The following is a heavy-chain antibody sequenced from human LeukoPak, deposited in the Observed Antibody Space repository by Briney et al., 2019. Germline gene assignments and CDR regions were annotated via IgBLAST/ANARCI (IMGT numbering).Heavy chain of an antibody. CDR1: GGSFSGYY. V-gene: IGHV4-34*01. J-gene: IGHJ4*02. CDR3: ARVVESSGWSADY. D-gene: IGHD6-19*01. CDR2: INHSGST. Sequence: SPSETLSLTCAVYGGSFSGYYWSWIRQPPGKGLEWIGEINHSGSTNYNPSLKSRVTISVDTSKNQFSLKLSSVTAADTAVYYCARVVESSGWSADYWGQGTLVTVSS.